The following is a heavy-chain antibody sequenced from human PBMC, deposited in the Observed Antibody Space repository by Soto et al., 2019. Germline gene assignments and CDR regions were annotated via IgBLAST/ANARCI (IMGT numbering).Heavy chain of an antibody. CDR1: GFTFSDHY. Sequence: EVQLVESGGGLVQPGGSLRLSCAASGFTFSDHYMDWVRQAPGKGLEWVGRTRNKANSYTTEYAASVKGRFTISRDDSKNSLYLQMNSLKTEDTAVYYCAISGGSYYAEYFQHWGQGTLVTVSS. D-gene: IGHD1-26*01. J-gene: IGHJ1*01. V-gene: IGHV3-72*01. CDR2: TRNKANSYTT. CDR3: AISGGSYYAEYFQH.